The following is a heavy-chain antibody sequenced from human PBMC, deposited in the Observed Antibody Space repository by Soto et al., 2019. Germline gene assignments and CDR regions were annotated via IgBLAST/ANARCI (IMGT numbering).Heavy chain of an antibody. CDR2: IIPIFGTA. J-gene: IGHJ6*02. CDR1: GGTFSSYA. Sequence: SVKVSCKASGGTFSSYAISWVRQAPGQGLEWMGGIIPIFGTANYAQKFQGRVTITADESTSTAYMELSSLRSEDTAVYYCAREGNTAMTYYYYGMDVWGQGTTVTVSS. D-gene: IGHD5-18*01. V-gene: IGHV1-69*13. CDR3: AREGNTAMTYYYYGMDV.